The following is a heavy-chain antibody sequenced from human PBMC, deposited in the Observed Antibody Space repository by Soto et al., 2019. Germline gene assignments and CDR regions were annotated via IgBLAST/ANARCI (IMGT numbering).Heavy chain of an antibody. CDR2: ISYDGSNK. CDR1: GFTFSSYG. Sequence: SLRLSCAASGFTFSSYGMHWVRQAPGKGLEWVAVISYDGSNKYYADSVKGRFTISRDNSKNTLYLQMNSLRAEDTAVYYCAKTYDFWSGYYYGMDVWGQGTTVTVSS. D-gene: IGHD3-3*01. CDR3: AKTYDFWSGYYYGMDV. J-gene: IGHJ6*02. V-gene: IGHV3-30*18.